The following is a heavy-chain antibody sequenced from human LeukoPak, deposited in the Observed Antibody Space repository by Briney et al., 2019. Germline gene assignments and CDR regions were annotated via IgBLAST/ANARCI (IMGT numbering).Heavy chain of an antibody. D-gene: IGHD1-26*01. V-gene: IGHV4-59*01. J-gene: IGHJ3*02. CDR3: ARDSSGSYFLRVDAFDI. CDR2: IYYSGST. Sequence: PSETLSLTCTVSGGSISSYYWSWLRQPPGKGLEWIGYIYYSGSTNYNPSLKSRVTISVDTSKNQFSLKLSSVTAADTAVYYCARDSSGSYFLRVDAFDIWGQGTMVTVSS. CDR1: GGSISSYY.